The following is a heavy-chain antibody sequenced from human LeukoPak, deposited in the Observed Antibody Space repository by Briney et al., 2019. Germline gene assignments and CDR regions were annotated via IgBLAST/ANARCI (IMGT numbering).Heavy chain of an antibody. CDR2: ISSSSTYI. V-gene: IGHV3-21*01. J-gene: IGHJ5*01. Sequence: AESLRLSCAASGFSFSHYAMNWVCQGPGKRLEGVSAISSSSTYIQYADSVKGRFTISRDDSKNSLYLQLDSLRVEDTAVYYCVRVGVRAWFDSWGQGTLVTVSS. CDR3: VRVGVRAWFDS. D-gene: IGHD3-16*02. CDR1: GFSFSHYA.